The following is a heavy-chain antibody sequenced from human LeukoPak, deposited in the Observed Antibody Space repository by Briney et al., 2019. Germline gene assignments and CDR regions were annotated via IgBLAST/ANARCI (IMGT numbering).Heavy chain of an antibody. CDR1: GYTFTNYY. V-gene: IGHV1-46*01. CDR2: IHPNDGDT. Sequence: AASAKVSCKASGYTFTNYYMHWVRQAPGQGLEWMGLIHPNDGDTKYTQEFQDRVTMTRDTSTSTVYMELSSLRSEDTAVYYCATYTQSGAQGVSDYWGQGTLVTVSS. CDR3: ATYTQSGAQGVSDY. D-gene: IGHD3-10*01. J-gene: IGHJ4*02.